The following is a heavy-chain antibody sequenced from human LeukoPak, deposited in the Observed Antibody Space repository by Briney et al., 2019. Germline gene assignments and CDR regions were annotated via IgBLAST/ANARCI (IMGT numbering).Heavy chain of an antibody. CDR2: ISPSGSTI. Sequence: PGGSLRLSCAASGFMFSDYYMSWIRQAPGKGLEWVSYISPSGSTIFYADSVKGRFTISRDNAKNSLFLQMNNLGVEDTAVYYCARAPPDWERSNSICYTWYFDLWGRGTLVTVSS. V-gene: IGHV3-11*04. J-gene: IGHJ2*01. CDR3: ARAPPDWERSNSICYTWYFDL. D-gene: IGHD2-2*02. CDR1: GFMFSDYY.